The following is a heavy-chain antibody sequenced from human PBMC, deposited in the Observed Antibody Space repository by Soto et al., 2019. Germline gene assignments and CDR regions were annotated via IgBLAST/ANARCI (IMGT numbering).Heavy chain of an antibody. CDR3: ARESGIADRHHYYYYGMDV. V-gene: IGHV1-69*01. Sequence: QVQLVQSGAEVKKPGSSVKVSCKASGGTFSSYAISWVRQAPGQGLEWMGGIIPIFGTANYAQKFQGRVTITADESTSTAYMELSSLRAEDTAVYYCARESGIADRHHYYYYGMDVWGQGTTFTVSS. J-gene: IGHJ6*02. CDR1: GGTFSSYA. CDR2: IIPIFGTA. D-gene: IGHD6-6*01.